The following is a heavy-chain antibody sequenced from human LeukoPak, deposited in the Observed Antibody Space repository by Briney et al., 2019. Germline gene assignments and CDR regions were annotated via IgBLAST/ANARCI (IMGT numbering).Heavy chain of an antibody. CDR2: IYYSGST. Sequence: PSETLSLTCTVSGGSISSYYWSWIRQPPGKGLEWIGYIYYSGSTNYNPSLKSRVTISVDTSKNEYSLKLSSVTAADTAVYYWARDVITMTHHAFDIWGQGTMVTVSS. CDR3: ARDVITMTHHAFDI. CDR1: GGSISSYY. J-gene: IGHJ3*02. V-gene: IGHV4-59*12. D-gene: IGHD3-22*01.